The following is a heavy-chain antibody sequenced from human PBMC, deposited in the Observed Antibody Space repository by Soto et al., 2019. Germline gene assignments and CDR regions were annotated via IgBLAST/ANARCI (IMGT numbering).Heavy chain of an antibody. CDR2: ISGSGRST. CDR3: AKQTTVSVPWWFDP. D-gene: IGHD4-4*01. CDR1: GFTFSSYA. J-gene: IGHJ5*02. Sequence: PGGSLRLSCAASGFTFSSYAMSWVRQAPGKGLEWVSAISGSGRSTYYADSVKGRFTISRNNSKTTLYLQMNGLRAEDTAGYYCAKQTTVSVPWWFDPWGQGTLVTVSS. V-gene: IGHV3-23*01.